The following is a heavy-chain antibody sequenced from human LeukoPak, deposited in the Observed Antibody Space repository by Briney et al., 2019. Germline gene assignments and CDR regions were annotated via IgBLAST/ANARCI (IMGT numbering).Heavy chain of an antibody. D-gene: IGHD1-26*01. V-gene: IGHV4-39*01. CDR2: IYYSGST. CDR1: GGSISSSSYY. CDR3: ARSGPLNSGSYLASAFDI. Sequence: SETLSLTCTVSGGSISSSSYYWGWIRQPPGKGLEWIGSIYYSGSTYYNPSLKSRVTISVDTSENQFSLKLSSVTAADTAVYYCARSGPLNSGSYLASAFDIWGQGTMVTVSS. J-gene: IGHJ3*02.